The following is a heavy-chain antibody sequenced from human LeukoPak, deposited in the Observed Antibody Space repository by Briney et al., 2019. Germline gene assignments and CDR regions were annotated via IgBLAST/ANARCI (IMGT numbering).Heavy chain of an antibody. V-gene: IGHV1-2*02. D-gene: IGHD2-8*01. Sequence: ASVKVSCKASGYTFTGYYMHWVRQAPGQGLEWMGWINPNSGGTNYAQKFQGRVTMTRDTSISTAYMELSRLRSDDTAVYYCARDITLGYCTNGVCHDAFDIWGQGTMVSVSS. CDR3: ARDITLGYCTNGVCHDAFDI. CDR2: INPNSGGT. J-gene: IGHJ3*02. CDR1: GYTFTGYY.